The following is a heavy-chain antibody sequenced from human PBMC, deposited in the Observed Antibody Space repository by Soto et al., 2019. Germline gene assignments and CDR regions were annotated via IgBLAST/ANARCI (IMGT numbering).Heavy chain of an antibody. J-gene: IGHJ6*02. CDR1: GGTFSSYA. CDR3: ASDRNIVATIYNYYGMDV. D-gene: IGHD5-12*01. CDR2: IIPIFGTA. V-gene: IGHV1-69*13. Sequence: ASVKVSCKASGGTFSSYAISWVRQAPGQGLEWMGGIIPIFGTANYAQKFQGRVTITADESTSTAYMELSSLRSEDTALYYCASDRNIVATIYNYYGMDVWGQGTTVTVSS.